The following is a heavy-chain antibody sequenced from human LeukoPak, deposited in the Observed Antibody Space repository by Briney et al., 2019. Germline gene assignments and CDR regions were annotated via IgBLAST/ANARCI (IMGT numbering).Heavy chain of an antibody. CDR1: GFTFDDYA. J-gene: IGHJ4*02. CDR2: ISWNSGSI. CDR3: AKDISEAAAGNYFDY. D-gene: IGHD6-13*01. Sequence: PGRSLRLSCAASGFTFDDYAMHWVRQAPGKGLEWVSGISWNSGSIGYADSVKGRFTISRDNAKNSLYLQMNSLRAEDTALYYCAKDISEAAAGNYFDYWGQGTLVTVSS. V-gene: IGHV3-9*01.